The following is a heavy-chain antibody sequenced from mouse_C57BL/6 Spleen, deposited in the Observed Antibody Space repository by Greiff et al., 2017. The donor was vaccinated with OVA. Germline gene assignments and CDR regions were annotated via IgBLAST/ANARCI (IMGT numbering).Heavy chain of an antibody. CDR3: ARDGKGLSNYWYFDV. Sequence: EVQLVESGGGLVKPGGSLKLPCAASGFTFSSYAMSWVRQTPEKRLEWVATISDGGSYTYYPDNVKGRFTISRDNAKNNLYLQMSHLKSEDTAMYYCARDGKGLSNYWYFDVWGTGTTVTVSS. J-gene: IGHJ1*03. CDR1: GFTFSSYA. V-gene: IGHV5-4*01. D-gene: IGHD2-5*01. CDR2: ISDGGSYT.